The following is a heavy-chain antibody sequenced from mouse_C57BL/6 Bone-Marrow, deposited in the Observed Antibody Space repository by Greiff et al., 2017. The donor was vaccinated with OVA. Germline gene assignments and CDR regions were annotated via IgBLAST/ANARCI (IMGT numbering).Heavy chain of an antibody. J-gene: IGHJ3*01. Sequence: DVMLVESGGGLVKPGGSLKLSCAASGFTFSSYAMSWVRQTPEKRLEWVATISDGGSYTYYPDHVKGRFTISRDNAKNNLYLQMSHLKSEDTAMYYCARDREGLRRGGIAYWGQGTLVTVSA. D-gene: IGHD2-4*01. CDR1: GFTFSSYA. CDR2: ISDGGSYT. CDR3: ARDREGLRRGGIAY. V-gene: IGHV5-4*01.